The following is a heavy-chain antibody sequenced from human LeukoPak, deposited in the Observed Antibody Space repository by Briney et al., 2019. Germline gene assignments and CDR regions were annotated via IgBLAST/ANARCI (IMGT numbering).Heavy chain of an antibody. CDR3: ARGQDYDILTGSYYYYMDV. CDR2: INPNSGGT. V-gene: IGHV1-2*02. Sequence: ASVKVSCKASGYTFTDYYIHWVRQAPGQGLEWMGWINPNSGGTNYAQNFQGRVTMTRDTSITTIYMELTWLRSDDTAVFYCARGQDYDILTGSYYYYMDVWGKGTTVTVSS. J-gene: IGHJ6*03. CDR1: GYTFTDYY. D-gene: IGHD3-9*01.